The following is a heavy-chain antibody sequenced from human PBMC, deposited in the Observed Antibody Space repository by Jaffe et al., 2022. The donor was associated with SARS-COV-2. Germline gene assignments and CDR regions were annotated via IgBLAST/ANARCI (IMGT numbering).Heavy chain of an antibody. CDR1: GFTFSSYA. CDR2: ISGSGGST. V-gene: IGHV3-23*04. Sequence: EVQLVESGGGLVQPGGSLRLSCAASGFTFSSYAMSWVRQAPGKGLEWVSAISGSGGSTYYADSVKGRFTISRDNSKNTLYLQMNSLRAEDTAVYYCAKVRMITFGGVIDPYFDYWGQGTLVTVSS. J-gene: IGHJ4*02. D-gene: IGHD3-16*02. CDR3: AKVRMITFGGVIDPYFDY.